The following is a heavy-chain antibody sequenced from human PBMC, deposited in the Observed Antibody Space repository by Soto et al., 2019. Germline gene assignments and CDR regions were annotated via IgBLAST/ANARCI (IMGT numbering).Heavy chain of an antibody. Sequence: EVQLVESGGGLVQPGGSLRLSCAASGFTFSSYEMNWVRQAPGKGVEWVSYISSSGSTIYYAVSVKGRFTISRDNAKNSLYLKMNSLRAEDTAVYYCGRDIGHAFGYWGQGTLVTVSS. J-gene: IGHJ4*02. CDR2: ISSSGSTI. V-gene: IGHV3-48*03. CDR3: GRDIGHAFGY. D-gene: IGHD2-21*02. CDR1: GFTFSSYE.